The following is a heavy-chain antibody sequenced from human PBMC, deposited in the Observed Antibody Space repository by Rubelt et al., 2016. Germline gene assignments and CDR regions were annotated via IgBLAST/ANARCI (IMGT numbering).Heavy chain of an antibody. J-gene: IGHJ4*02. Sequence: GQGLEWMGYINTVTGNPTYAQDFTGRFVFSLDTSVNTAFLQISRLKAEDTAVYYCARDAATIQFDYWGQGALVTVSS. CDR2: INTVTGNP. D-gene: IGHD5-24*01. V-gene: IGHV7-4-1*02. CDR3: ARDAATIQFDY.